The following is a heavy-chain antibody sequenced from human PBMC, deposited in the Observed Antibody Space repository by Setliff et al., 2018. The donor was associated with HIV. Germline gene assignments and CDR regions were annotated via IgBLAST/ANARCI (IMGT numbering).Heavy chain of an antibody. CDR1: GYSISSGYY. Sequence: PSETLSLTCAVSGYSISSGYYWSWIRQPAGKGLEWIGRIYISGSTNYNPSLKSRVTISVDTSKNQFSLKLSSVTAADTAVYYCARVIMAVAGTPYHFWFDPWGQGTLVTVSS. CDR3: ARVIMAVAGTPYHFWFDP. V-gene: IGHV4-61*02. CDR2: IYISGST. D-gene: IGHD6-19*01. J-gene: IGHJ5*02.